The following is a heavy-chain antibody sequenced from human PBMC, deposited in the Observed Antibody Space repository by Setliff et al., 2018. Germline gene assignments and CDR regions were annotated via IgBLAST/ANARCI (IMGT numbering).Heavy chain of an antibody. D-gene: IGHD3-3*01. CDR1: GGSISSSSYY. V-gene: IGHV4-39*07. Sequence: KASETLSLTCTVSGGSISSSSYYWGWIRQPPGKGLEWIGSIYHSGSTYYNPSLKSRVTISVDTSKNQFSLKLSSVTAADTAVYYCARDNGFWSGYSLDYWGQGTLVTVSS. CDR2: IYHSGST. CDR3: ARDNGFWSGYSLDY. J-gene: IGHJ4*02.